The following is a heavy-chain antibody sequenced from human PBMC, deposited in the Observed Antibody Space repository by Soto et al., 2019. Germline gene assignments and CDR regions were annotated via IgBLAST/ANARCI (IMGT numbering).Heavy chain of an antibody. CDR2: INHGGRA. CDR3: ARGIPFYTDAVCYDWFDP. CDR1: GGSFSGYQ. J-gene: IGHJ5*02. D-gene: IGHD2-8*01. V-gene: IGHV4-34*01. Sequence: SETLSLTCAVYGGSFSGYQWAWIRQAPGRGLEWIGEINHGGRATHNPSLRSRVTISVDTSKNQFSLKLKSVTAADTAVYYCARGIPFYTDAVCYDWFDPWGQGTLVSVSS.